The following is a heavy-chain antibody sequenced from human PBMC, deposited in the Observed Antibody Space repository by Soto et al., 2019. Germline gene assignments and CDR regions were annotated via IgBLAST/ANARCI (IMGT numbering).Heavy chain of an antibody. Sequence: QITLKESGPTLVKPTQTLTLTCTVSGFSVSARGVGVGWIRQPPGKALEWLGIIYWNDDKRYSPSLKSRLTITKDTSKNQVVLTMTNMDPVDTATYYCAHSPWGAAPDYWDQGTLVTVSS. CDR1: GFSVSARGVG. CDR3: AHSPWGAAPDY. CDR2: IYWNDDK. V-gene: IGHV2-5*01. D-gene: IGHD3-16*01. J-gene: IGHJ4*02.